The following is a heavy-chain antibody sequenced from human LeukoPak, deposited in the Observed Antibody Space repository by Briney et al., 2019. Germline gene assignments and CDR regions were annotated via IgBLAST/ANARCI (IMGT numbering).Heavy chain of an antibody. Sequence: ASVKVSCKASGYTFTGYYMHWVRQAPGQGLEWMGWINTNSGGTNYAQKSQGRVTMTRDTSISTAYMELSRLRSDDTAVYYCRIAAAGTTPDYWGQGTLVTVSS. CDR3: RIAAAGTTPDY. CDR1: GYTFTGYY. V-gene: IGHV1-2*02. D-gene: IGHD6-13*01. J-gene: IGHJ4*02. CDR2: INTNSGGT.